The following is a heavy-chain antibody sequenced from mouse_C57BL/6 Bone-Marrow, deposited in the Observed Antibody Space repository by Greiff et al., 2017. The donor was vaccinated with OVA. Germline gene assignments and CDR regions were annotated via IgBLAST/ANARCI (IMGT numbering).Heavy chain of an antibody. CDR1: GYTFTSYW. D-gene: IGHD1-1*01. Sequence: EVQLQQSGTVLARPGASVKMSCKTSGYTFTSYWMHWVKQRPGQGLEWIGAIYPGNSDTSYNQKFKGKAKLTAVTSASTAYMELSSLTNEDCAVYYGTRDYYCSTGVGNSHGDWGQGTTLTVST. J-gene: IGHJ2*01. CDR3: TRDYYCSTGVGNSHGD. CDR2: IYPGNSDT. V-gene: IGHV1-5*01.